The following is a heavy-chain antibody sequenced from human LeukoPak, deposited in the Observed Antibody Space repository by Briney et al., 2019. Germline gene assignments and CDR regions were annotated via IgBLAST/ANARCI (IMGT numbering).Heavy chain of an antibody. J-gene: IGHJ6*02. V-gene: IGHV3-30*02. D-gene: IGHD5-18*01. CDR2: IRYDGSNK. CDR3: AKKGAYSYGYDYYYGMDV. Sequence: GGSLRLSCAASGFTFSSYGMHWVRQAPGKGLEWVAFIRYDGSNKYYADSVKGRFTISRDNSKNTLYLQMNSLRAEDTAVYYCAKKGAYSYGYDYYYGMDVWGQGTTVTVSS. CDR1: GFTFSSYG.